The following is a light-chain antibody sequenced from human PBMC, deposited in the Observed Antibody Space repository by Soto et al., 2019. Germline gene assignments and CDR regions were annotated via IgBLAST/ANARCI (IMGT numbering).Light chain of an antibody. CDR1: QSISSW. Sequence: DIQMTQSPSTLSASVGDRVTITCRASQSISSWLAWYQQKPGKAPKLLIYKASSLQSGVPSRFSGGGSGTEFTPPISSLQPDDFATYYCQQYNSYSPWTFGQGTKVEIK. V-gene: IGKV1-5*03. CDR3: QQYNSYSPWT. J-gene: IGKJ1*01. CDR2: KAS.